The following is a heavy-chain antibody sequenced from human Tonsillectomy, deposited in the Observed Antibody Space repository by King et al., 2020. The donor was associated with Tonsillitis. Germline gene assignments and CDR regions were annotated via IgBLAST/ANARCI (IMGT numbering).Heavy chain of an antibody. J-gene: IGHJ6*02. CDR3: ARDRTTGTTAYYYGMDV. D-gene: IGHD1-1*01. CDR1: GGSIISGAYY. V-gene: IGHV4-31*03. CDR2: IYYSGST. Sequence: VQLQESGPGLVKPSQTLSLTCTVSGGSIISGAYYWSWIRQHPVKGLEWIGYIYYSGSTYYNPPLKSRVTRSVETSKNQSSLRLSSVTAADTAVYYCARDRTTGTTAYYYGMDVWGQGTTVTVSS.